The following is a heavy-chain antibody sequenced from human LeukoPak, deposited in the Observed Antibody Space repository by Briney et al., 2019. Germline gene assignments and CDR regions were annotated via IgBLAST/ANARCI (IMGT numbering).Heavy chain of an antibody. J-gene: IGHJ6*02. CDR1: GFTFSSYS. CDR2: ISGTGVTT. D-gene: IGHD5-24*01. CDR3: AKGEDGYYYYGMDV. V-gene: IGHV3-23*01. Sequence: GGSLRLSCAASGFTFSSYSMSWVRQAPGKGLEWVSAISGTGVTTYYADSVKGRFTISRDNSENTLYVQMNSLRAEDTAVYYCAKGEDGYYYYGMDVWGQGTTVTVSS.